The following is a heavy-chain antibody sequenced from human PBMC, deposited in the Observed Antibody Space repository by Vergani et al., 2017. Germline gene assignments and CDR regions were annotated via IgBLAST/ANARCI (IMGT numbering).Heavy chain of an antibody. Sequence: EVQLVESGGGLVQPGGSLRLSCAASGFTFSSYWMSWVRQAPGKGLEWVANIMQDGSGKYYVDSVKGRFTISRDNAKNSLYLQMNSLRAEDTAVYYCAXRFGGIMFGGVNYYWGQGTLVTVSS. CDR3: AXRFGGIMFGGVNYY. V-gene: IGHV3-7*01. CDR2: IMQDGSGK. D-gene: IGHD3-16*01. CDR1: GFTFSSYW. J-gene: IGHJ4*02.